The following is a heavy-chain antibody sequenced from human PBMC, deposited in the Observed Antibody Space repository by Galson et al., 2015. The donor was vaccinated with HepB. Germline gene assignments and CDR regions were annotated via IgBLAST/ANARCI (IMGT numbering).Heavy chain of an antibody. CDR3: AREVTN. Sequence: SETLSLTCSVFGDSMRSYYWNWIRQPAGKGLEWIGRIYSSGSTIYNPSLRSRVTMSVDTSKSQFSLKLRSVTVADTAVYYCAREVTNWGQGTLVIVSS. CDR1: GDSMRSYY. V-gene: IGHV4-4*07. D-gene: IGHD2-2*01. CDR2: IYSSGST. J-gene: IGHJ4*02.